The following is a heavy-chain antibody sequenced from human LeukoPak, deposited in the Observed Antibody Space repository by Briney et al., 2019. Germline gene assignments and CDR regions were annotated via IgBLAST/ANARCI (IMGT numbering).Heavy chain of an antibody. CDR2: ISYDGSNK. Sequence: PGGSLRLSCVASGFTFRSYGMHWVRQAPGKGLEWVAVISYDGSNKYYADSVKGRFTISRDNSKNTLYLQMNSLRAEDTAVYYCAKDHYGGNSGGNFDYWGQGTLVTVSS. CDR3: AKDHYGGNSGGNFDY. D-gene: IGHD4-23*01. V-gene: IGHV3-30*18. CDR1: GFTFRSYG. J-gene: IGHJ4*02.